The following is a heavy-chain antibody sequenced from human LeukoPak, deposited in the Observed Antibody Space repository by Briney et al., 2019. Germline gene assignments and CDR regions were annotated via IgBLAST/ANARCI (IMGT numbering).Heavy chain of an antibody. CDR3: AKDIGGVPAAIDY. J-gene: IGHJ4*02. D-gene: IGHD2-2*01. CDR2: ISWNSGSI. Sequence: GRSLRLSCAASGFTFDDYAMHWVRQAPGKGLEWVSGISWNSGSIGYADSVKGRFTTSRDNAKNSLYLQMNSLRAEDTALYYCAKDIGGVPAAIDYWGQGTLVTVSS. V-gene: IGHV3-9*01. CDR1: GFTFDDYA.